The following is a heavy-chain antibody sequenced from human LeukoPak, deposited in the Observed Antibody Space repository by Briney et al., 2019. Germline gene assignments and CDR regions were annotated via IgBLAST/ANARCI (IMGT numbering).Heavy chain of an antibody. CDR2: ISYDGSNK. J-gene: IGHJ4*02. D-gene: IGHD5-24*01. Sequence: GRSLRLSCAASGFTFSSYGMHWVRQAPGKGLEWVAVISYDGSNKYYADSVKGRFTISRDNSKNTLYLQMNSLRAEDTAVYYCAKATSYLQSDYFDYWGQGTLVTVSS. V-gene: IGHV3-30*18. CDR1: GFTFSSYG. CDR3: AKATSYLQSDYFDY.